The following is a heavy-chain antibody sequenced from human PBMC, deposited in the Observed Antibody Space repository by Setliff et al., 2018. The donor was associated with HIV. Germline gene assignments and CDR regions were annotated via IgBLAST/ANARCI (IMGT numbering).Heavy chain of an antibody. Sequence: PGGSLRLSCAASGFTFSSYWISWVRQAPGKGLEWVANINRDGSETYYLDPVKGRFTISRDNAKNSLYLQMNSLRVDDTAVYYCVRDSGTVVGATGPGYWGQETLVTVSS. D-gene: IGHD1-26*01. J-gene: IGHJ4*02. CDR1: GFTFSSYW. V-gene: IGHV3-7*01. CDR3: VRDSGTVVGATGPGY. CDR2: INRDGSET.